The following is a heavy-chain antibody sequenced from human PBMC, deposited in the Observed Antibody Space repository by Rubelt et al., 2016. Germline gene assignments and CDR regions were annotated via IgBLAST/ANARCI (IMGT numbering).Heavy chain of an antibody. D-gene: IGHD2-8*01. Sequence: VQLQQWGAGLLKPSETLSLTCAVYGGSFSGYYWSWIRQPPGKGLEWIGEINHSGSTNYNPSLKSRVTISVDTSKNQFSLKLSSVTAADTAVYYCARAQRIRLLMVYAPTFDYWGQGTLVTVSS. CDR2: INHSGST. J-gene: IGHJ4*02. CDR3: ARAQRIRLLMVYAPTFDY. V-gene: IGHV4-34*01. CDR1: GGSFSGYY.